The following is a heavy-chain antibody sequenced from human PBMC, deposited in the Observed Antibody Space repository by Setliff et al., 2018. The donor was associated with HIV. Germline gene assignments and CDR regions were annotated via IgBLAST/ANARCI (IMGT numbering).Heavy chain of an antibody. CDR3: AKHLSPGSGWYSKARGMDV. J-gene: IGHJ6*02. CDR2: IYPGNSDT. V-gene: IGHV5-51*01. CDR1: GYTFSNYC. Sequence: GESPTISCKASGYTFSNYCIAWVRQMPGKGLEWMGIIYPGNSDTTYSPSFQGQVTISADKSISTAYLQWSSLKASDTAMYYCAKHLSPGSGWYSKARGMDVWGQGTTVTVSS. D-gene: IGHD6-19*01.